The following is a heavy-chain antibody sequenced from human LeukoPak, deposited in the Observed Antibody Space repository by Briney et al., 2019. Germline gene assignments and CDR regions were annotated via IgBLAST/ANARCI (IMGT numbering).Heavy chain of an antibody. V-gene: IGHV3-30*02. Sequence: PGGSLRLSCTASGFNFNIFGMYWVRQAPGKGLEWGGFIRNDGTHEKYGDSVKGRFTIFRDNSKNTLYLLMNSVRSEDTAVYYCARDPESNGYSDGSFDYWGQGTLVSVSS. D-gene: IGHD3-22*01. J-gene: IGHJ4*02. CDR2: IRNDGTHE. CDR1: GFNFNIFG. CDR3: ARDPESNGYSDGSFDY.